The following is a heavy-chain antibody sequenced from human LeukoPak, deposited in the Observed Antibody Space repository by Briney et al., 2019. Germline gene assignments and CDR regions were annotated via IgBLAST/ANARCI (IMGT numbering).Heavy chain of an antibody. CDR1: GGSISSGDYY. V-gene: IGHV4-30-4*08. D-gene: IGHD4-17*01. CDR3: ARDRDDYGDYGGAFDI. Sequence: SETLSLTCTVSGGSISSGDYYWSWIRQPPGKGLEWFGYIYYSGSTYYNPSLKSRVTISVDTSKNQFSLKLSSVTAADTAVYYCARDRDDYGDYGGAFDIWGQGTMVTVSS. CDR2: IYYSGST. J-gene: IGHJ3*02.